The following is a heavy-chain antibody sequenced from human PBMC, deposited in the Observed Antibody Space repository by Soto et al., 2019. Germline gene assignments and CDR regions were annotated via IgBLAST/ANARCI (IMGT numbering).Heavy chain of an antibody. Sequence: QVQLVESGGGVVQPGRSLRLSCAASGFTFSSYAMHWVRQAPGKGLEWVAVISYDGSNKYYADSVKGRFTISRDNSKNTLYLQMNSLRAEDTAVYYCARDLYYDFWEGYFAYWGQRTLVTVSS. CDR2: ISYDGSNK. V-gene: IGHV3-30-3*01. CDR1: GFTFSSYA. D-gene: IGHD3-3*01. J-gene: IGHJ4*02. CDR3: ARDLYYDFWEGYFAY.